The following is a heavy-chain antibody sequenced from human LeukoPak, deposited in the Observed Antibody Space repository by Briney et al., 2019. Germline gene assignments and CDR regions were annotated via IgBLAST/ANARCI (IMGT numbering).Heavy chain of an antibody. J-gene: IGHJ4*02. V-gene: IGHV3-7*02. CDR2: IKQDGSEK. Sequence: GGSLRLSCAASGFTFNSYWMNWVRQAPGKGLEWVANIKQDGSEKYYVDSVKGRFTISRDNAKNSLDLQMNSLRVEDTAIYYCARVRGRSTWYGGGLDCWGQGTLVTVSS. CDR1: GFTFNSYW. D-gene: IGHD2-15*01. CDR3: ARVRGRSTWYGGGLDC.